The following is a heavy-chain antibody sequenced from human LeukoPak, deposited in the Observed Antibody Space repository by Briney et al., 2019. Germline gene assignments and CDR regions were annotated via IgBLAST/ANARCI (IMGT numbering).Heavy chain of an antibody. Sequence: GGSLRLSCAASGFTFSSYGMHWVRQAPGKGLEWVAVISYDGSNKYYADSVKGRFTISRGNSKNTLYLQMNSLRAEDTAVYYCAKDKYCSGGSCYLFDYWGQGTLITVSS. J-gene: IGHJ4*02. D-gene: IGHD2-15*01. V-gene: IGHV3-30*18. CDR3: AKDKYCSGGSCYLFDY. CDR2: ISYDGSNK. CDR1: GFTFSSYG.